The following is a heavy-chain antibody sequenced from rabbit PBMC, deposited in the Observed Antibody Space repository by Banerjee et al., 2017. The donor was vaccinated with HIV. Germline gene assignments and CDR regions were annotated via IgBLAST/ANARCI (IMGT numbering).Heavy chain of an antibody. V-gene: IGHV1S7*01. D-gene: IGHD1-1*01. CDR2: IDPVFGST. CDR3: ARSSGHVWYFWL. Sequence: QLEESGGGLVQPGGSLKLSCKASGFDFNNYHMCWVRQAPGKGLEWIGYIDPVFGSTYYASWVNGRFTISSHNAQNTVSLQLNSLTAADTATYFCARSSGHVWYFWLWGQGTLVTVS. J-gene: IGHJ3*01. CDR1: GFDFNNYH.